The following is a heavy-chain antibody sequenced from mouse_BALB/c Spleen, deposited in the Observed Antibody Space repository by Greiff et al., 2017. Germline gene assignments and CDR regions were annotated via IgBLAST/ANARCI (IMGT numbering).Heavy chain of an antibody. V-gene: IGHV5-4*02. CDR3: ARDRYRYDGFAY. J-gene: IGHJ3*01. CDR2: ISDGGSYT. D-gene: IGHD2-14*01. CDR1: GFTFSDYY. Sequence: EVQGVESGGGLVKPGGSLKLSCAASGFTFSDYYMYWVRQTPEKRLEWVATISDGGSYTYYPDSVKGRFTISRDNAKNNLYLQMSSLKSEDTAMYYCARDRYRYDGFAYWGQGTLVTVSA.